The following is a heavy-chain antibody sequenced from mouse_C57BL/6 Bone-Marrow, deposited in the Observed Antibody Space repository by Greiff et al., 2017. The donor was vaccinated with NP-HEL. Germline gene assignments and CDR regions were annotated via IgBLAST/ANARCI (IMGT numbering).Heavy chain of an antibody. D-gene: IGHD2-5*01. J-gene: IGHJ3*01. CDR1: GYTFTDYY. Sequence: EVKLMESGPVLVKPGASVKMSCKASGYTFTDYYMNWVKQSHGKSLEWIGVINPYNGGTSYNQKFKGKATLTVDKSSSTAYMELNSLTSEDSAVYYCAKDSKEGFAYWGQGTLVTVSA. CDR3: AKDSKEGFAY. CDR2: INPYNGGT. V-gene: IGHV1-19*01.